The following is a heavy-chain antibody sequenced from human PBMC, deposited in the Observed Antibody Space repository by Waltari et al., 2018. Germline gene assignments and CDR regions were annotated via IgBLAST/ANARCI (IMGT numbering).Heavy chain of an antibody. Sequence: QVQLVQSGAEVKKPGSSVKVSCKASGGTFSSYAISWVRQAPGQGLEWMGGILPIFGKANYGQKFQGRVTITTDESTSTAYMGLSSLRSEDTAVYYCARAGVGTDYGDFHFDYWGQGTLVTVSS. CDR2: ILPIFGKA. CDR1: GGTFSSYA. CDR3: ARAGVGTDYGDFHFDY. J-gene: IGHJ4*02. V-gene: IGHV1-69*05. D-gene: IGHD4-17*01.